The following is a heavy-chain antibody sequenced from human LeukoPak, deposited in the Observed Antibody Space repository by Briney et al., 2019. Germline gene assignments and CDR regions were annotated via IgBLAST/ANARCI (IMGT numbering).Heavy chain of an antibody. CDR2: IHYSGST. V-gene: IGHV4-39*07. J-gene: IGHJ6*03. CDR1: GGSISSSSYY. Sequence: SETLSLTCTVSGGSISSSSYYWGWIRQPPGKGLEWIGSIHYSGSTNYNPSLKSRVTISVDTSKNQFFLKLSSVTAADTAVYYCARGYCSGGSCYSYYYYNYMDVWGKGTTVTVSS. D-gene: IGHD2-15*01. CDR3: ARGYCSGGSCYSYYYYNYMDV.